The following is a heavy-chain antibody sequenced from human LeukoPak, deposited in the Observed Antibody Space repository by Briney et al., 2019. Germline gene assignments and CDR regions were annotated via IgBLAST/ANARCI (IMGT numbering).Heavy chain of an antibody. V-gene: IGHV3-7*01. J-gene: IGHJ5*02. CDR3: ARDAYDDASES. D-gene: IGHD3-3*01. Sequence: GGSLRLSCTGSGFTFSDYWMTWARQAPGKGLEWVANLRPDGSDKYYVDSVKGRFTISRDNAKKLVYLQMNSLRAEDTAVYYWARDAYDDASESWGQGALVTASS. CDR1: GFTFSDYW. CDR2: LRPDGSDK.